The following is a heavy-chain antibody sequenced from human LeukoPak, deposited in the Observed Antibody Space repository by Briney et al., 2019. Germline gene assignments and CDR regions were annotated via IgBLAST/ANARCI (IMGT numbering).Heavy chain of an antibody. CDR3: AREVWSGYYIDY. D-gene: IGHD3-3*01. CDR2: VSPYTGST. Sequence: ASVKVSCKASGYTFSSYGISWVRQAPGQGLEWMGWVSPYTGSTRSAQYLQGRVTMTTDTSTSTAYMELRSLTSDDTAVYHCAREVWSGYYIDYWGQGTLVTVSS. V-gene: IGHV1-18*01. J-gene: IGHJ4*02. CDR1: GYTFSSYG.